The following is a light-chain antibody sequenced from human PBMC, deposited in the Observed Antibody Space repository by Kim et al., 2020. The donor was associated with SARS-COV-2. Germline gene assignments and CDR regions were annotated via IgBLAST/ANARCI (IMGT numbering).Light chain of an antibody. J-gene: IGLJ1*01. CDR3: GSYTSTNTYV. CDR1: SINVGGHNY. CDR2: DVT. V-gene: IGLV2-14*03. Sequence: GQSAPISCTGTSINVGGHNYVSWCKQHPGKAPKLMIYDVTERPSGVSKRFSGSKSGNTASLTISGLQAEDEADYYCGSYTSTNTYVFGTGTKVTVL.